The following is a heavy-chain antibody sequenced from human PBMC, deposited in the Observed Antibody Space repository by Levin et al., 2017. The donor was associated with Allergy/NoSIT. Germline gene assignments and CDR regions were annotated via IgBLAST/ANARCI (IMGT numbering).Heavy chain of an antibody. CDR3: ITVGYDILTGYSLD. CDR2: IKSQNDGGTT. V-gene: IGHV3-15*01. D-gene: IGHD3-9*01. Sequence: TGGSLRLSCAGTGFTFTDAWMNWVRQFPGKGLEWVGRIKSQNDGGTTEYAAPVKGRFTISRDDSKDTLFLQMNNLKTEDTAVYYCITVGYDILTGYSLDWGQGTIVTVSS. J-gene: IGHJ3*01. CDR1: GFTFTDAW.